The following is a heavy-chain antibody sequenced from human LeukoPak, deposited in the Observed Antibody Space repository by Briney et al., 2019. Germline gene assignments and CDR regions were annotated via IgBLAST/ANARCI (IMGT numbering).Heavy chain of an antibody. J-gene: IGHJ4*02. V-gene: IGHV3-30-3*01. Sequence: GRSLRLSCAASGFTFSTYVMHWVRQAPGKGLEWVAVISYDGTNKYYADSVKGRFTISRDNSKNTLYLQMNSLRAEDTAVYYCAGVYGGNFGYFDYWGQGTLVTVSS. CDR1: GFTFSTYV. CDR3: AGVYGGNFGYFDY. CDR2: ISYDGTNK. D-gene: IGHD2-8*01.